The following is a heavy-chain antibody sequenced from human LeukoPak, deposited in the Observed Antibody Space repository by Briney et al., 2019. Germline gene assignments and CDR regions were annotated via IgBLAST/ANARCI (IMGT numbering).Heavy chain of an antibody. V-gene: IGHV4-59*01. D-gene: IGHD6-19*01. CDR2: IYYSGST. Sequence: SETLSLICTVSGGSISSYYWSWIRQPPGKGLEWIVYIYYSGSTNYNPSVKSRVTISVDKSKNQFSLQLSSVTAADTAVYYCARVDSSGPLFDYWGQGTLVIVSS. J-gene: IGHJ4*02. CDR3: ARVDSSGPLFDY. CDR1: GGSISSYY.